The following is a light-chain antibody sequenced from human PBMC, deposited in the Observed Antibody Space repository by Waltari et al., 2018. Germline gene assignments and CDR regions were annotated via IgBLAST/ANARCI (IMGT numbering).Light chain of an antibody. Sequence: EIVLTQSPGTASLSPGERVTLSCRASQSVGSSSLAWYQQKPGQAPRLVIYRASRRATGIPDRFSGSGSGTDFSLTISRLEPEDFAVYYCQQHGTLPATFGQGTEVEIK. CDR1: QSVGSSS. J-gene: IGKJ1*01. CDR3: QQHGTLPAT. CDR2: RAS. V-gene: IGKV3-20*01.